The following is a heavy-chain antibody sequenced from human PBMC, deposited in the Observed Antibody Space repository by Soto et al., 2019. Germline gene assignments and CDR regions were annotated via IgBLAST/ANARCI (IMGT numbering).Heavy chain of an antibody. V-gene: IGHV3-33*01. CDR2: IWYDGSNK. CDR3: ALSWGSYRYTYYYYYGMEV. J-gene: IGHJ6*02. CDR1: GFTFSSYA. Sequence: EGSLRLPCAASGFTFSSYAMHWVRQAPGKGLEWVAVIWYDGSNKYYAGSVKGRFNISRDNSKNTLYLQRNSLRAEDTAVYYCALSWGSYRYTYYYYYGMEVWGQGNTVTVSS. D-gene: IGHD3-16*02.